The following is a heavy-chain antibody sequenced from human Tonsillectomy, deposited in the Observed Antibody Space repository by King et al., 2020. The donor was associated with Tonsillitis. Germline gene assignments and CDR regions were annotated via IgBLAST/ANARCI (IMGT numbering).Heavy chain of an antibody. CDR3: ARQEGTYGGNSDWYFDL. J-gene: IGHJ2*01. CDR2: ISDSSSYI. Sequence: VQLVESGGGLVKPGGSLRLSCAASGFTFSSYFMNWVRQAPGKGLEWVSSISDSSSYIYYADSVKGRFTISRDNAKNSLYLQMNSLRAEDMAVYYCARQEGTYGGNSDWYFDLWGRGTLVTVSS. CDR1: GFTFSSYF. D-gene: IGHD4-23*01. V-gene: IGHV3-21*01.